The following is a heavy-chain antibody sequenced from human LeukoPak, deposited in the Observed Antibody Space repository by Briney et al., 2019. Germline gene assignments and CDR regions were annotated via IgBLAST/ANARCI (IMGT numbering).Heavy chain of an antibody. V-gene: IGHV4-34*01. Sequence: SETLSLTCAVYGGSFNGYYWSWIRQPPGKGLEWIGEINHSGSTNYNPSLKSRVTISVDTSKNQFSLKLSSVTAADTAVYYCARGAARYFQHWGQGTLVTVSS. CDR3: ARGAARYFQH. CDR1: GGSFNGYY. J-gene: IGHJ1*01. CDR2: INHSGST. D-gene: IGHD6-6*01.